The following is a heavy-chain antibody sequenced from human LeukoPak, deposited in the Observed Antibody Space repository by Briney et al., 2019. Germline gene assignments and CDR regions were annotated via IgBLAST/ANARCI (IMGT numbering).Heavy chain of an antibody. D-gene: IGHD4-17*01. CDR3: AKEIRNDYGDYGGAFDI. J-gene: IGHJ3*02. V-gene: IGHV3-23*01. CDR1: GFTFSSYA. CDR2: ISGSGGST. Sequence: PGGSLRLSCAASGFTFSSYAMGWVRQAPGKGLEWVSAISGSGGSTYYADSVKGRFTISRDNSKNTLYLQMNSLRAEDTAVYYCAKEIRNDYGDYGGAFDIWGQGTMVTVSS.